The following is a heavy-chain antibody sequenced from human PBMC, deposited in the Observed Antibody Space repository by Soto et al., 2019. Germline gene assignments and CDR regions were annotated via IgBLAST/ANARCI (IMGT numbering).Heavy chain of an antibody. CDR2: ISAYNGNT. V-gene: IGHV1-18*01. CDR3: ARTTRITIFEVVPESDY. CDR1: GYTFTSYG. D-gene: IGHD3-3*01. Sequence: QVQLVQSGAEVKKPGASVKVSCKASGYTFTSYGISWVRQAPGQGLEWMGWISAYNGNTNYAQKLQGRVTMTTDTSTSTDYMELRSLRSDDTAVYYCARTTRITIFEVVPESDYWGQGTLVTVSS. J-gene: IGHJ4*02.